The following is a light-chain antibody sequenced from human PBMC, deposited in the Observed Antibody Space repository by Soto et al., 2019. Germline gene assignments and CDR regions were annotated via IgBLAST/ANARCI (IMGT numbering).Light chain of an antibody. CDR1: SSDVGGYNS. Sequence: QSVLTQPPSASGSPGQSVTISCTGTSSDVGGYNSVSWYQQHPGKAPKLMIYEVTKRPSGVPFRFSGSKSDNTASLTVSGLQAEDEADYYCSSYAGSNNLYVFGTGTKSPS. J-gene: IGLJ1*01. CDR2: EVT. CDR3: SSYAGSNNLYV. V-gene: IGLV2-8*01.